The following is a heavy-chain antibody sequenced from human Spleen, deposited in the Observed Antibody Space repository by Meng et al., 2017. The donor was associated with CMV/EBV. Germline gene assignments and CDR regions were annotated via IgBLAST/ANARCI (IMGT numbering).Heavy chain of an antibody. J-gene: IGHJ6*02. D-gene: IGHD2-15*01. CDR1: NYA. CDR2: IIPVLGVG. CDR3: ARAEIHCSGGSCSRIYGMDV. V-gene: IGHV1-69*10. Sequence: NYAISWVRQAPGQGLEWMGVIIPVLGVGNYAQNFQDRVTITADKSTNTAYMEVRSLRSEDTAMYYCARAEIHCSGGSCSRIYGMDVWGRGTMVTVSS.